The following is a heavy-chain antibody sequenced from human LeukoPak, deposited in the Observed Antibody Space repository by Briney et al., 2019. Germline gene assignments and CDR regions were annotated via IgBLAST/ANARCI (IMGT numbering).Heavy chain of an antibody. V-gene: IGHV3-74*01. CDR1: GFTFGTYW. J-gene: IGHJ5*02. Sequence: GGSLRLSCAASGFTFGTYWIHWVRQAPGKGLVWVSRVATGGTGPSYADSVKGRFTISRDNAKNTLYLQMNSLSAEDTAVYFCARDMGPYGGSPGASWGQGTLVTVSS. CDR3: ARDMGPYGGSPGAS. D-gene: IGHD4-23*01. CDR2: VATGGTGP.